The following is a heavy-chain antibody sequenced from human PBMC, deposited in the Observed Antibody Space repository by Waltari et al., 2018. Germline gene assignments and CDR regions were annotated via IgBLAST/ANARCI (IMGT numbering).Heavy chain of an antibody. J-gene: IGHJ4*02. Sequence: EVQLVESGGGLVQPGGSLKLSCAASGFTFSGSAMHGVRQASGKGLEWVGRIRSKANSYATAYAASVKGRFTISRDDSKNTAYLQMNSLKTEDTAVYYCIGLGANFDYWGQGTLVTVSS. D-gene: IGHD1-26*01. CDR3: IGLGANFDY. CDR1: GFTFSGSA. CDR2: IRSKANSYAT. V-gene: IGHV3-73*02.